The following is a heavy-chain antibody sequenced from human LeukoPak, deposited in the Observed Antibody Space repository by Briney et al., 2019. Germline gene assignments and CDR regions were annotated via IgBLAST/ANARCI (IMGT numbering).Heavy chain of an antibody. J-gene: IGHJ4*02. Sequence: ASVKVSCKASGYTFTGYFMHWVRQAPGQGLEWMGWINPNSGGTNYAQKFQGRVTMTRDTSISAAYMELTSLRSDDTAVYSCAREFADYGGPKDYWGKGTLVTVSS. D-gene: IGHD4-23*01. V-gene: IGHV1-2*02. CDR3: AREFADYGGPKDY. CDR2: INPNSGGT. CDR1: GYTFTGYF.